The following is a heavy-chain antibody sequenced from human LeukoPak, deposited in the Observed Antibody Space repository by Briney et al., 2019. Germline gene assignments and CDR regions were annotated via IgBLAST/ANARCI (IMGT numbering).Heavy chain of an antibody. V-gene: IGHV3-23*01. Sequence: GGSLRLSCAASGFTFSSYAMSWVRQAPGKGLGWVSAISGSGGSTYYADSVKGRFTISRDNSKNTLYLRMNSLRAEDTAVYYCANVDRPASIVVVVAATGEYFQHWGQGTLVTVSS. CDR2: ISGSGGST. J-gene: IGHJ1*01. D-gene: IGHD2-15*01. CDR1: GFTFSSYA. CDR3: ANVDRPASIVVVVAATGEYFQH.